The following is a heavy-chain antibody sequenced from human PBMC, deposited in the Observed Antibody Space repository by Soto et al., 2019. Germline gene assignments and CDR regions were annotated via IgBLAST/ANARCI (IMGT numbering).Heavy chain of an antibody. J-gene: IGHJ4*02. Sequence: SETLSLTCTVSGGSISSYYWSWIRQPPGKGLEWIGYIYYSGSTNYNPSLKSRVTISVDTSKNQFSLKLSSVTAADTAVYYCARFVLFGDYATDYWGQGTLVTVSS. CDR1: GGSISSYY. CDR3: ARFVLFGDYATDY. V-gene: IGHV4-59*08. CDR2: IYYSGST. D-gene: IGHD4-17*01.